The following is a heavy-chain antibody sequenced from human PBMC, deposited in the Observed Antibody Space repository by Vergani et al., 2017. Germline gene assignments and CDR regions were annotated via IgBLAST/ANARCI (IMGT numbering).Heavy chain of an antibody. Sequence: QVQLQESGPGLVKPSETLSLTCTVSGGSISSYYWSWIRQPPGKGLEWIGYIYYSGSTYYNPSLKSRVTISVDTSKNQFSLKLSSVTAADTAVYYCARQPGYCSGGGCYSDNWFDPWGQGTLVTVSS. J-gene: IGHJ5*02. V-gene: IGHV4-59*06. CDR1: GGSISSYY. D-gene: IGHD2-15*01. CDR2: IYYSGST. CDR3: ARQPGYCSGGGCYSDNWFDP.